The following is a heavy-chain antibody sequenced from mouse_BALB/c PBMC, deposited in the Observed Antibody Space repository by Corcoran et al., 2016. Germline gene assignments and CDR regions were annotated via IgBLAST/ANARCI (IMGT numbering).Heavy chain of an antibody. Sequence: QIQLVQSGPELKKPGETVKISCKASGYTFTNYGMNWVKQAPEKGLKWMGWINTYTGEPTYADDFKGRFAFSLETSASTAYLQINNLKNEDTATYFCARFYYDYRDFDYWGQGTTLTVSS. CDR2: INTYTGEP. J-gene: IGHJ2*01. CDR1: GYTFTNYG. CDR3: ARFYYDYRDFDY. V-gene: IGHV9-3-1*01. D-gene: IGHD2-4*01.